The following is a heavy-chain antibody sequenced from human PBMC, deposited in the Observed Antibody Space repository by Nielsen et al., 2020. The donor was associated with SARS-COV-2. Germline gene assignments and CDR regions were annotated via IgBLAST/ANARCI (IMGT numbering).Heavy chain of an antibody. D-gene: IGHD4-17*01. J-gene: IGHJ4*02. CDR3: AKLTSAYENFDY. V-gene: IGHV3-23*01. CDR2: ISGSGEST. Sequence: GESLKISCAVSGFTFSSNAMGWVRQAPGKGLEWVSGISGSGESTYYADSVRGRFTISRDTSKNTLYLQMNSLRAEDTALYYCAKLTSAYENFDYWGQGTLVTVSS. CDR1: GFTFSSNA.